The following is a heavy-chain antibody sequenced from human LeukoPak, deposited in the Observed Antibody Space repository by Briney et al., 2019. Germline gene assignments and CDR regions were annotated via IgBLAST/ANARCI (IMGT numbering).Heavy chain of an antibody. CDR3: ARTRDFWSAYFDY. CDR1: GVSITSDTYY. D-gene: IGHD3-3*01. V-gene: IGHV4-30-2*01. CDR2: MLHSGST. Sequence: SETLSLTCAVSGVSITSDTYYWSWIRQPPGKGLEWIGYMLHSGSTYHNPSLKSRVTISIDTSKSQYSLKLSSVTAADTAVYFCARTRDFWSAYFDYWGQGTLVTVSS. J-gene: IGHJ4*02.